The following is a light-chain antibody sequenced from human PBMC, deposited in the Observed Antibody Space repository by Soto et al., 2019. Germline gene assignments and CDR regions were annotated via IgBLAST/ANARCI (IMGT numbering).Light chain of an antibody. J-gene: IGLJ3*02. CDR2: STS. CDR1: TGAVTYAHY. V-gene: IGLV7-43*01. Sequence: QAVVTQEPSLTVSPGETVTLTCSSSTGAVTYAHYPNWFQHKPGQAPRVLIYSTSSKHSWTPARFSGSLLGGKAALTLSGVQPDDEAEYYCLLYYGGAQLVFGGGTKLTVL. CDR3: LLYYGGAQLV.